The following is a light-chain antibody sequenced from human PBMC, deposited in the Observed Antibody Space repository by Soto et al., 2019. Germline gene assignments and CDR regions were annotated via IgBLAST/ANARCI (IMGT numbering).Light chain of an antibody. V-gene: IGLV2-14*01. Sequence: QSVLTQPASVSGSPGQSITISCTGTSSDVGAYNHVSWYQQHPGTAPKLMIYEVSDRPSGVSNRFSGSKSGNTASLTISGLQAEDEADYYCSSYTISTTVIFGGGTQLTVL. CDR1: SSDVGAYNH. CDR2: EVS. CDR3: SSYTISTTVI. J-gene: IGLJ2*01.